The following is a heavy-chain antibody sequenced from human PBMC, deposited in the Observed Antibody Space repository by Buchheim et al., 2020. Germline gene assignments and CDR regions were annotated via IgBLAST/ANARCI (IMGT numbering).Heavy chain of an antibody. Sequence: EVQLVESGGGLVQPGGSLRLSCGASGFTFSSYWMSWVRQAPGKGLELVANIKHDGTAQFYVDSVKGRFTISRDNAKHSLYLQMNSLRVEDTAVYYCSRAEDYWGQGTL. CDR3: SRAEDY. CDR2: IKHDGTAQ. J-gene: IGHJ4*02. CDR1: GFTFSSYW. D-gene: IGHD1-14*01. V-gene: IGHV3-7*01.